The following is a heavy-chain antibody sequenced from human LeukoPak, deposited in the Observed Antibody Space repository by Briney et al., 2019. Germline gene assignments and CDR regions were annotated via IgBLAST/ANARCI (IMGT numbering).Heavy chain of an antibody. D-gene: IGHD5-18*01. V-gene: IGHV4-61*01. Sequence: PSETLSLTCTVSGGSVSSGSYYWSWIRQPPGKGLEWIGYIYYSGSTNYNPSLKSRVTISVDTSKNQFSLKLSSVTAADTAVYYCARDRLGKYSPNNWFDPWGQGTLVTVSS. J-gene: IGHJ5*02. CDR2: IYYSGST. CDR1: GGSVSSGSYY. CDR3: ARDRLGKYSPNNWFDP.